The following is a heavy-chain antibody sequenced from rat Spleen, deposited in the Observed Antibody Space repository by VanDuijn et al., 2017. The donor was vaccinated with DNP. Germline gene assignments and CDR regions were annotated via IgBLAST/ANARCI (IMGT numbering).Heavy chain of an antibody. CDR2: ITYDGGNT. Sequence: EVQLVESGGGLVQPGRSMKLSCAASGFSFSNYDMVWVRQAPKKGLECVATITYDGGNTYYRDPVKGRFTISRDNAKSTLYLQGDSLRSEDTATYYCTRRTPSVALDYWGQGVMVTVSS. D-gene: IGHD1-12*01. CDR1: GFSFSNYD. V-gene: IGHV5-25*01. J-gene: IGHJ2*01. CDR3: TRRTPSVALDY.